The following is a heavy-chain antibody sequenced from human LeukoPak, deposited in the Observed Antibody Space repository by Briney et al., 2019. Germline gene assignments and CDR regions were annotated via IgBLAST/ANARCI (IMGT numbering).Heavy chain of an antibody. CDR2: INHNGNVN. CDR1: GFTFSSYW. J-gene: IGHJ6*02. Sequence: GGSLRLSCAASGFTFSSYWMNWARQAPGKGLEWVASINHNGNVNYYVDSVEGRFTISRDNAKDSLYLQMSNLRAEDTAVYFCARGGGLDVWGQGATVTVSS. V-gene: IGHV3-7*03. D-gene: IGHD3-16*01. CDR3: ARGGGLDV.